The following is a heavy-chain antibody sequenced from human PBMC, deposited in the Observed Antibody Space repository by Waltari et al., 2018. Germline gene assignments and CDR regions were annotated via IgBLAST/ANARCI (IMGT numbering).Heavy chain of an antibody. D-gene: IGHD2-2*02. CDR2: ISSSSSYI. CDR3: ARDMDDIVVVPAAIGY. V-gene: IGHV3-21*02. CDR1: GFTFSSYS. Sequence: EVQLVESGGGLVKPGGSLRLSCAASGFTFSSYSMNWVRQAPGKGLEWVSSISSSSSYIYYADSVKGRFTISRDNAKNSLYLQMNSLRAEDTAVYYCARDMDDIVVVPAAIGYWGQGTLVTVSS. J-gene: IGHJ4*02.